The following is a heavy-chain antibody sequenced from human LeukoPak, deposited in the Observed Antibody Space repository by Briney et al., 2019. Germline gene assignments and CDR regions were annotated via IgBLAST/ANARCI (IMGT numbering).Heavy chain of an antibody. CDR3: ARDPTSSGWYGSWFDP. Sequence: SETLSLTCTVSGYSISSGYYWGWIRQPPGKGLEWIESIYHSGSTYYTPSLKSRVTISVDTSKNQFSLKLSSVTAADTAAYYCARDPTSSGWYGSWFDPWGQGTLVTVSS. D-gene: IGHD6-19*01. CDR1: GYSISSGYY. J-gene: IGHJ5*02. V-gene: IGHV4-38-2*02. CDR2: IYHSGST.